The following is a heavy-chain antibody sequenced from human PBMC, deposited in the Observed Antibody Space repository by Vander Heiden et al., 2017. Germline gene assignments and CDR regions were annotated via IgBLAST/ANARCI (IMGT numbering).Heavy chain of an antibody. CDR1: QNTFSNHY. CDR3: AGGLRLGGLDL. J-gene: IGHJ6*02. D-gene: IGHD2-21*02. V-gene: IGHV1-46*01. Sequence: QVQLVQSGAEVKKPGASVTVSCKASQNTFSNHYIHWVRQAPGQGLEWMGIINHKGGSTSYAQKFQGRLTMTRDTSTTTVYMDLNNLRSEDTAVYFCAGGLRLGGLDLWGQGTAVTVSS. CDR2: INHKGGST.